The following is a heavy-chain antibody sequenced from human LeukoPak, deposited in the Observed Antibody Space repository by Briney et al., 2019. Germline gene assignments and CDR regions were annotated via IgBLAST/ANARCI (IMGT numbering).Heavy chain of an antibody. J-gene: IGHJ6*03. V-gene: IGHV3-23*01. CDR1: GFSFSSYG. Sequence: GGSLRLSCAASGFSFSSYGISWVRQAPGKGLEWVSSISSTGGTTYYADSVKGRFTISRDNSKNTLSLQMNSLRAEDTAIYYYAKNGDRGAYCTGGTCYPYFYYYMDVWGKGTTVTI. D-gene: IGHD2-15*01. CDR2: ISSTGGTT. CDR3: AKNGDRGAYCTGGTCYPYFYYYMDV.